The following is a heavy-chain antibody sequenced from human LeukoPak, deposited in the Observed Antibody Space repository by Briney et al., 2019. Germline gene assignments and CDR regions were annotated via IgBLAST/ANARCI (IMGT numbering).Heavy chain of an antibody. Sequence: GGSLKLSCVASGFTFSGSAMHWVRQASGKGLEWVGRIRSKANSYATAYAASVKGRLTISRDDSKNTAYLQMNSLKTEDTAVYYCTRGYQLPGFDYWGQGSLVTVSS. J-gene: IGHJ4*02. D-gene: IGHD2-2*01. CDR3: TRGYQLPGFDY. CDR2: IRSKANSYAT. CDR1: GFTFSGSA. V-gene: IGHV3-73*01.